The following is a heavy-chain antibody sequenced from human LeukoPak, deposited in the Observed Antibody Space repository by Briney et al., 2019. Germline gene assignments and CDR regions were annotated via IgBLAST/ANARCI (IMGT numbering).Heavy chain of an antibody. J-gene: IGHJ4*02. CDR2: IYYSGST. Sequence: SETLSLTCTVSGGSISSYYWSWIRQPPGKGLEWIGYIYYSGSTNYNPSLKSRVTISVDTSKNQFPLKLSSVTAADTAVYYCATTKGPYYDFWSGYYTSWGQGTLVTVSS. CDR3: ATTKGPYYDFWSGYYTS. CDR1: GGSISSYY. V-gene: IGHV4-59*08. D-gene: IGHD3-3*01.